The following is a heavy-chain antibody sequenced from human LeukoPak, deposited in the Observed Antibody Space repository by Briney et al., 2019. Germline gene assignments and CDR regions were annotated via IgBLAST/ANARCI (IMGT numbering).Heavy chain of an antibody. J-gene: IGHJ4*02. CDR3: ARQYYYDSSGIDY. D-gene: IGHD3-22*01. CDR2: IYYSGST. V-gene: IGHV4-39*01. CDR1: GGSISSSSYY. Sequence: PSETLSLTCTVSGGSISSSSYYWGWIRQPPGKGLEWIGSIYYSGSTYYNPPLKSRVTISVDTSKNQFSLKLSSVTAADTAVYYCARQYYYDSSGIDYWGQGTLVTVSS.